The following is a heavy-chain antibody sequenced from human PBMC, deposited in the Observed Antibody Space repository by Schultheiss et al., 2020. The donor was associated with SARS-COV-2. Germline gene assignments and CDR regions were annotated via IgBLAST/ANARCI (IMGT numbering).Heavy chain of an antibody. J-gene: IGHJ4*02. V-gene: IGHV1-69*13. D-gene: IGHD2-2*01. CDR1: GYTFTSYG. Sequence: SVKVSCKASGYTFTSYGISWVRQAPGQGLEWMGGIIPIFGTANYAQKFQGRVTITADESTSTAYMELSSLRSDDTAVYYCARDCRSTSCYVAFEFWGQGTLVTVSS. CDR2: IIPIFGTA. CDR3: ARDCRSTSCYVAFEF.